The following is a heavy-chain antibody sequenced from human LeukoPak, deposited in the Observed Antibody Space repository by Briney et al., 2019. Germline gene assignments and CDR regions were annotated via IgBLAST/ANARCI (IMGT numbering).Heavy chain of an antibody. CDR2: IIPIFGTA. Sequence: SVKVSCKASGGTFSSYAISWVRQAPGQGLEWMGGIIPIFGTANYAQKFQGRVTITADDSTSTAYMELSSLRSEDTAVYYCARLPPDYSRPRDYWGQGTLVTVSS. CDR3: ARLPPDYSRPRDY. CDR1: GGTFSSYA. J-gene: IGHJ4*02. V-gene: IGHV1-69*01. D-gene: IGHD4-11*01.